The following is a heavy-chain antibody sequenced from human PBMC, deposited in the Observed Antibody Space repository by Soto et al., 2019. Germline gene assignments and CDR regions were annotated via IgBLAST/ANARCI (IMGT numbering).Heavy chain of an antibody. D-gene: IGHD2-15*01. J-gene: IGHJ4*02. CDR1: GGSISSGGYS. CDR3: AIGEVVDLGY. Sequence: QLQLQESGSGLVKPSQTLSLTCAVSGGSISSGGYSWSWIRQPPGKGLEWIGYIYHSGSTYYNPSLKSRFTILIDRSKNQFSLKLSSVTAADTAVYYCAIGEVVDLGYWGQGTLVTVSS. V-gene: IGHV4-30-2*01. CDR2: IYHSGST.